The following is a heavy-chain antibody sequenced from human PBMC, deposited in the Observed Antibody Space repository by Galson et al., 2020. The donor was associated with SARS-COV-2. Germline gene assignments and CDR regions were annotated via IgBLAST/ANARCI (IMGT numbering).Heavy chain of an antibody. CDR3: ANGGPVRSP. D-gene: IGHD2-15*01. CDR2: ISYDGSNK. J-gene: IGHJ5*02. CDR1: GFTFSSYG. Sequence: TGGSLRLSCAASGFTFSSYGMHWVRQAPGKGLEWVAVISYDGSNKYYADSVKGRFTISRDNSKNTLYLQMNSLRAEDTAVYYCANGGPVRSPWGQGTLVTVSS. V-gene: IGHV3-30*18.